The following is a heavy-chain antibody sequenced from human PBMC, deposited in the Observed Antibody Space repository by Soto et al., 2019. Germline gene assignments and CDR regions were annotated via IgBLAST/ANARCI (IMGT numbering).Heavy chain of an antibody. Sequence: QVQLVESGGGVVQPGRSLRLSCAASGFTFSDYDMHWVRQAPGKGLEWVAAISVDGSTKHYADFVKGRFTISRDISKNTLYLEMNSLRAEDTAVYYCERGGYGLWFGEPPPGGQGSLVTVSS. CDR3: ERGGYGLWFGEPPP. D-gene: IGHD3-10*01. CDR2: ISVDGSTK. V-gene: IGHV3-30*03. J-gene: IGHJ5*02. CDR1: GFTFSDYD.